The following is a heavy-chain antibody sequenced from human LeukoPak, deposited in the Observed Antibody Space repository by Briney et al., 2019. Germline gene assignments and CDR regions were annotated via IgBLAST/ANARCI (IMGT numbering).Heavy chain of an antibody. Sequence: GGSLRLSCAASGFTFSSYAMSWVRQAPGKGLEWVSGISGSGGRTHYADSVKGRFTISRDNSKNTLYLQMNSLRAEDTAVYYCAEGDGGATNYWGQGTLVTVSS. CDR3: AEGDGGATNY. CDR1: GFTFSSYA. V-gene: IGHV3-23*01. J-gene: IGHJ4*02. D-gene: IGHD3-16*01. CDR2: ISGSGGRT.